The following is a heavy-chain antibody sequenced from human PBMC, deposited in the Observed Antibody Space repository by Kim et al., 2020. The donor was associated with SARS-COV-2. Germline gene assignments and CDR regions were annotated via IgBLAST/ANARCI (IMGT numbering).Heavy chain of an antibody. CDR3: AKQGYISARNTYYGMDL. Sequence: LKGRFTFSKDYSKNTLYLQMNSLTAEDTAVYYCAKQGYISARNTYYGMDLWGQGTTVTVSS. V-gene: IGHV3-30*02. D-gene: IGHD2-2*02. J-gene: IGHJ6*02.